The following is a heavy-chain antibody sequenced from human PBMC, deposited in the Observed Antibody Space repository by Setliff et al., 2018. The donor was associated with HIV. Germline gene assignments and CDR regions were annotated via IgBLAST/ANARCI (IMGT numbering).Heavy chain of an antibody. D-gene: IGHD6-13*01. CDR1: GGSISSGSYY. J-gene: IGHJ4*02. CDR2: IYTSGST. V-gene: IGHV4-61*09. CDR3: ARSDSSSLLTFYFDY. Sequence: PSETLSLTCTVSGGSISSGSYYWSWIRQPAGKALEWIGHIYTSGSTNCNPSLKSRVTISGDTSENQFSLKLSSVTAADTAVYYCARSDSSSLLTFYFDYWGQGTLVTVSS.